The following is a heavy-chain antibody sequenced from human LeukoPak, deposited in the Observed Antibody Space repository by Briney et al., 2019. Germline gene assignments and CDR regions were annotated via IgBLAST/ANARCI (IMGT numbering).Heavy chain of an antibody. J-gene: IGHJ4*02. Sequence: SETLPLTCTVSGGSISSSSYYWGWIRQPPGKGLEWIGSIYYSGSTYYNPSLKSRVTISVDTSKNQFSLKLSSVTAADTAVYYCAKLGYCSGGSCYPTDYWGQGTLVTVSS. V-gene: IGHV4-39*01. CDR1: GGSISSSSYY. CDR3: AKLGYCSGGSCYPTDY. D-gene: IGHD2-15*01. CDR2: IYYSGST.